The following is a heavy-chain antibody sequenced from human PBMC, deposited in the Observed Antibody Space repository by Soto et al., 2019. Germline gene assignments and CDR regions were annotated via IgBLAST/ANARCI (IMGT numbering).Heavy chain of an antibody. V-gene: IGHV1-69*02. CDR3: ASILWFVELSGMDV. CDR2: IIPILGIA. CDR1: GGTFSSYT. D-gene: IGHD3-10*01. J-gene: IGHJ6*02. Sequence: QVQLVQSGAEVKKPGSSVKVSCKASGGTFSSYTISWVRQAPGQGLEWMGRIIPILGIANYAQKFQGRGTIAADKSTSTTYRELSSLRSEDTAVYYCASILWFVELSGMDVWGQGTTVTVSS.